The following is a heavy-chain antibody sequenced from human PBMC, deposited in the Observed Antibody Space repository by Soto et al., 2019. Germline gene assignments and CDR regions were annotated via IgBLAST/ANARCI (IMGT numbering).Heavy chain of an antibody. CDR1: GGTFSSYA. V-gene: IGHV1-69*13. J-gene: IGHJ4*02. D-gene: IGHD2-8*01. CDR2: IIPIFGTA. Sequence: SVKVSCKASGGTFSSYAISWVRQAPGQGLEWMGGIIPIFGTANYAQKFQGRVTITADESTSTAYMELSSLRSEDTAVYYCARGHFFARCQPFDAWGRGILVTVSS. CDR3: ARGHFFARCQPFDA.